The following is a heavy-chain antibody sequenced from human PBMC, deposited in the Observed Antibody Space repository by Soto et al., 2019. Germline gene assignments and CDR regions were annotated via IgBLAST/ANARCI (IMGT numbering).Heavy chain of an antibody. J-gene: IGHJ4*02. D-gene: IGHD4-17*01. CDR3: ARARDYGDFLYYFDY. V-gene: IGHV1-3*01. CDR1: GYTFTSYA. Sequence: QVPRVQSGAEVKKPGASVKVSCKASGYTFTSYAMHWVRQAPGQRREWMGWINAGNGNTKYSQKFQGRAPITRDTAASTAYVELSSLRSEDTAVYSCARARDYGDFLYYFDYWVQGTLVTVSS. CDR2: INAGNGNT.